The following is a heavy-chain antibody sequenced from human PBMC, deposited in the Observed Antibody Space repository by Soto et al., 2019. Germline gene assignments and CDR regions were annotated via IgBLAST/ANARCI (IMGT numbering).Heavy chain of an antibody. Sequence: EVQLLESGGGLVQPGGSLRLSCAASGFNFRSYVMSWVRQAPGKGQEWVAGMSGSGGSTYYADSVKGRFTISRDNSKNTLYLEMNSLRAEDMAVYYCAQDREGCGTTKCYLYGMDVWGQGTTVAVSS. CDR3: AQDREGCGTTKCYLYGMDV. J-gene: IGHJ6*02. CDR1: GFNFRSYV. D-gene: IGHD2-2*01. CDR2: MSGSGGST. V-gene: IGHV3-23*01.